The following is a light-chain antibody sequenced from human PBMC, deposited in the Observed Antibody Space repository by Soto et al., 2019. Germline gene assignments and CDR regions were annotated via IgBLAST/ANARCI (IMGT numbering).Light chain of an antibody. J-gene: IGKJ1*01. CDR3: QQYGSSPGT. CDR1: PSVSSSY. CDR2: GAS. Sequence: EIVLTQSPGTLSLSPGERATLSCRASPSVSSSYLAWYQQKPGQAPRLLIYGASTRATGIPDRFSGSGSGTDFTLTISRLEPEDFAVYYCQQYGSSPGTFGQRTKVDIK. V-gene: IGKV3-20*01.